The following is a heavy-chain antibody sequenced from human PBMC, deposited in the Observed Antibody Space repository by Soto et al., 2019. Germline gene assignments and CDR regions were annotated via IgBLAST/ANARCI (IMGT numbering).Heavy chain of an antibody. V-gene: IGHV3-15*07. CDR1: GFTFTNAW. CDR2: IRSKTDGGTP. Sequence: EVQLVESGGGLVKPGESLRLSCAASGFTFTNAWMNWVRQAPGKGLEWVGRIRSKTDGGTPDYAAPVKGRFTISRDDSENTLDVQMNSLKTEDTAIYYCTTEKGYWGQGTLVTVSS. CDR3: TTEKGY. J-gene: IGHJ4*02.